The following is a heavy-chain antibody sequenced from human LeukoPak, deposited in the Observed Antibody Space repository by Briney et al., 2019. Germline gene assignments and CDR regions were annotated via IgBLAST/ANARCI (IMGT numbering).Heavy chain of an antibody. J-gene: IGHJ6*02. CDR2: ISYDGSNK. V-gene: IGHV3-30*18. D-gene: IGHD3-9*01. Sequence: PGGSLRLSCAASGFTFSSYGMHWVRQAPGKGLEWVAVISYDGSNKYYADSVKGRFTISRDNSKNTLYLQMNSLRAEDTAVYYCAKDNGYDILTGQRPVYYYGMDVWGQGTTVTVSS. CDR3: AKDNGYDILTGQRPVYYYGMDV. CDR1: GFTFSSYG.